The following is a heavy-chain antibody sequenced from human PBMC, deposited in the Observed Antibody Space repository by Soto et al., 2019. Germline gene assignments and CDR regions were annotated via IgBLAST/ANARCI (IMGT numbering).Heavy chain of an antibody. CDR3: ASTPITGTTGLFDY. J-gene: IGHJ4*02. Sequence: SETLSLTCAVNGGSLRGYYWNWMRQSPGKGLEWIGEINQNGGTKYNPSLKSRVSISVDTSKNQFSLKLSSVTAADTAVYYCASTPITGTTGLFDYWGQGTLVTVSS. CDR2: INQNGGT. D-gene: IGHD1-7*01. V-gene: IGHV4-34*01. CDR1: GGSLRGYY.